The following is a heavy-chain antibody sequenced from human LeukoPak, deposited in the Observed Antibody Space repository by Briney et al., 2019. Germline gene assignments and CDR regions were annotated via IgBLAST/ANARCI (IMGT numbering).Heavy chain of an antibody. CDR2: IESDASNT. D-gene: IGHD1-26*01. V-gene: IGHV3-74*01. J-gene: IGHJ4*02. CDR3: TRDGSGSRIPFDY. CDR1: AFIFSNYG. Sequence: GGSLRLSCAASAFIFSNYGMHWVRQAPGKGLVWVARIESDASNTRYADSVKGRFTISRDNANKTLYLQMNSLRAEDTAVYYCTRDGSGSRIPFDYWGQGTLVTVSS.